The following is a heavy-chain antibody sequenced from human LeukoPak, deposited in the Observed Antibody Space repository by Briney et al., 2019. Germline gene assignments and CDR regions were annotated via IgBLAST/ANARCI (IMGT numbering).Heavy chain of an antibody. Sequence: PGGSLRLSCAASGFTFSSYSMNWVRQAPGKGLEWVSSIIRSSSYIYYADSVKGRFTLYRDNAKKSMYLQMNSLRAEDTAVYCCARDPRGSGWFDHWGQGTLVTVSS. CDR2: IIRSSSYI. V-gene: IGHV3-21*01. CDR3: ARDPRGSGWFDH. CDR1: GFTFSSYS. D-gene: IGHD6-19*01. J-gene: IGHJ5*02.